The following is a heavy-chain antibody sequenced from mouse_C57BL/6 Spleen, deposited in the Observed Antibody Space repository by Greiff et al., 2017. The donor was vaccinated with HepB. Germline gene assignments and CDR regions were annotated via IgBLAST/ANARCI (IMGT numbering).Heavy chain of an antibody. Sequence: QVQLQQSGAELVRPGASVTLSCKASGYTFTDYEMHWVKQTPVHGLEWIGAIDPETGGTAYNQKFKGKAILTADKSSSTAYMELRSLTSEDSAVYYCTRGSYDPFAYWGQGTLVTVSA. CDR1: GYTFTDYE. CDR2: IDPETGGT. V-gene: IGHV1-15*01. D-gene: IGHD2-3*01. CDR3: TRGSYDPFAY. J-gene: IGHJ3*01.